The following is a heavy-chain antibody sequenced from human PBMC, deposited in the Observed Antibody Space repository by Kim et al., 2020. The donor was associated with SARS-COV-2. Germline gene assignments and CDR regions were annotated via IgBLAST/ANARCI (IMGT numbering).Heavy chain of an antibody. V-gene: IGHV5-51*01. D-gene: IGHD6-19*01. CDR1: GYSFTSYW. Sequence: GESLKISCKGSGYSFTSYWIGWVRQMPGKGLEWMGIIYPGDSDTRYSPSFQGQVTISADKSISTAYLQWSSLKASDTAMYYCARHGGAVAGTREYFQHWGQGTLVTVSS. J-gene: IGHJ1*01. CDR3: ARHGGAVAGTREYFQH. CDR2: IYPGDSDT.